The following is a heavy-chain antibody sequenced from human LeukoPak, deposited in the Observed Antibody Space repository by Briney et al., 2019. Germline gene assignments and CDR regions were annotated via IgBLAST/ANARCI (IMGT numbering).Heavy chain of an antibody. CDR1: GGSLSGYY. CDR2: INHSGST. Sequence: KASETLSLTCAVYGGSLSGYYWSWIRQPPRKGLEWIGEINHSGSTNYNPSLTSRVTISVDTSKNQCSLKVGAVTAADTAVYYCARGLIAHNWFDPWGQGTLVTVSS. CDR3: ARGLIAHNWFDP. D-gene: IGHD6-13*01. J-gene: IGHJ5*02. V-gene: IGHV4-34*01.